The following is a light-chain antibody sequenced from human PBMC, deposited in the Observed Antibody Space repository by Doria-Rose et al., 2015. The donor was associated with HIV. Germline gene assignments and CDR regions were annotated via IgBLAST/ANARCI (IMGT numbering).Light chain of an antibody. CDR1: QRLLYTSKNY. J-gene: IGKJ3*01. CDR2: WAS. V-gene: IGKV4-1*01. CDR3: QQYYDTPS. Sequence: DIRMTQSPESLGMSLGERATLNCKSNQRLLYTSKNYLAWYQQKPRQPPKLLIYWASTRQSEVPARFSGSGSGTDFTLTISSLEAEDVAVYYCQQYYDTPSFGPGTTVDIK.